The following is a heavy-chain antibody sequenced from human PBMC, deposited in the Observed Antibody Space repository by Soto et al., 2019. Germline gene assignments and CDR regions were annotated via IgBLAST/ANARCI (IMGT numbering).Heavy chain of an antibody. CDR1: GYTFTSYG. J-gene: IGHJ6*02. Sequence: GASVKVSCKASGYTFTSYGISWVRQAPGQGLEWMGWISAYSGNTNYAQKLQGRVTMTTDTSTSTAYMELRSLRSDDTAVYYCARVSTCTNGVCYKNYYYYGMDVWGQGTTVTVSS. CDR3: ARVSTCTNGVCYKNYYYYGMDV. V-gene: IGHV1-18*04. CDR2: ISAYSGNT. D-gene: IGHD2-8*01.